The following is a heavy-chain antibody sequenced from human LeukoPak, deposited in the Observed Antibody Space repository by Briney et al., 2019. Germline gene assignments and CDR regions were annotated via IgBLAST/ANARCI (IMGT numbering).Heavy chain of an antibody. CDR3: ARDQRFLEWLDGMDV. D-gene: IGHD3-3*01. CDR2: ISAYNGNT. V-gene: IGHV1-18*01. CDR1: GYTFTSYG. J-gene: IGHJ6*02. Sequence: ASVKVSCKASGYTFTSYGISWVRQAPGQGLEWMGWISAYNGNTNYAQKLQGRVTMTTDTSTSTAYMELRSLRSDDTAVYYCARDQRFLEWLDGMDVWGQGTTVTVSS.